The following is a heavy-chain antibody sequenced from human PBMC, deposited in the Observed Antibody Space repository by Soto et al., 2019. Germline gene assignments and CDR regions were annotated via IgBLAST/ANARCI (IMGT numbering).Heavy chain of an antibody. Sequence: ASVKVSCKASGYTFTGNGITWGRQAPGQGLEWMGWISAYNGNTNYAQKLQGRVTMTTDTSTSTAYMELRSLRSDDTAVYYCVWEVYYSSRATFAYWGQGTLVTVSS. CDR1: GYTFTGNG. V-gene: IGHV1-18*01. J-gene: IGHJ4*02. CDR3: VWEVYYSSRATFAY. D-gene: IGHD6-19*01. CDR2: ISAYNGNT.